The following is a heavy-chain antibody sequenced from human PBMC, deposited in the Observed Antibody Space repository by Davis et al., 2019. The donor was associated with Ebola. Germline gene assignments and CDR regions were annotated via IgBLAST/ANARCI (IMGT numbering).Heavy chain of an antibody. CDR1: GGSMNSYY. CDR3: ARHSFSSTICCRTEYFQY. Sequence: SETLSLTCNVSGGSMNSYYWSWIRQSPGKGLEWIGYIYDSGSTNYNPAFKSRVTMSIDTTKNQFSLKMTSVIAADTAAYYCARHSFSSTICCRTEYFQYWGRGTLVTVSS. CDR2: IYDSGST. V-gene: IGHV4-59*08. J-gene: IGHJ1*01. D-gene: IGHD2-2*01.